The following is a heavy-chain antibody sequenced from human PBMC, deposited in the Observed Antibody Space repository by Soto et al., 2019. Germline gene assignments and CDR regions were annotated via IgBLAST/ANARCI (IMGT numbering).Heavy chain of an antibody. J-gene: IGHJ4*02. CDR2: ISGGGHAT. D-gene: IGHD3-3*01. Sequence: EVQLLESGGGLVQPGGSLRLSCAASGFTFSAYAMSWVRQAPGKGLEWGSTISGGGHATYYADSLKGRFTISRDTSKNTLYLQMNIVRADDTAIYYCAKERFGTAVEYWGQGSQVTVST. CDR3: AKERFGTAVEY. CDR1: GFTFSAYA. V-gene: IGHV3-23*01.